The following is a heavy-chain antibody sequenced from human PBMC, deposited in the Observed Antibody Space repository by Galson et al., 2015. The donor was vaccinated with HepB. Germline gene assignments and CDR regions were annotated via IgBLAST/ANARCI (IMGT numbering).Heavy chain of an antibody. D-gene: IGHD2-15*01. CDR1: GYNFTTLW. J-gene: IGHJ6*02. Sequence: QSGAEVKKPGESLRISCKGSGYNFTTLWIGWVRQMPGRGLEWMGSIYPSASETRYSPSFQGQVTISADKSISTAYLQWSSLKASDTAMYYCARRQIYGSGLYSMDVWGQGTTVTVSS. CDR3: ARRQIYGSGLYSMDV. V-gene: IGHV5-51*01. CDR2: IYPSASET.